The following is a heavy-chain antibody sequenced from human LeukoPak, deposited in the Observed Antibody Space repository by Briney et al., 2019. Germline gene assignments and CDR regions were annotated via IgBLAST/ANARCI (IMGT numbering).Heavy chain of an antibody. CDR1: GGSISSYY. CDR3: ATTFYYDSSGYIPDALDI. V-gene: IGHV4-4*07. J-gene: IGHJ3*02. D-gene: IGHD3-22*01. Sequence: SETLSLTCTVSGGSISSYYWSWIRQPAGKGLEWIGRIYTSEGPTYNPSLTSRVTISLDTSKNQFSLKLSSVTAAYTAVYYCATTFYYDSSGYIPDALDIWGQGTMVTVSP. CDR2: IYTSEGP.